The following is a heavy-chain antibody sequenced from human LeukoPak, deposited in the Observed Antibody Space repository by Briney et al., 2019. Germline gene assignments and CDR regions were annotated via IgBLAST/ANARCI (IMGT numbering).Heavy chain of an antibody. Sequence: PSETLSLSCTVSGGSVSSGSYYWSWIRQPPGKGLEWIGYIYYSGSTNYNPSLKSRVTISVDTSKNQFSLKLSSVTAADRAVYYCAGQYSGYDSGAEYFQHWGQGTLVTVSS. CDR3: AGQYSGYDSGAEYFQH. V-gene: IGHV4-61*01. D-gene: IGHD5-12*01. CDR1: GGSVSSGSYY. J-gene: IGHJ1*01. CDR2: IYYSGST.